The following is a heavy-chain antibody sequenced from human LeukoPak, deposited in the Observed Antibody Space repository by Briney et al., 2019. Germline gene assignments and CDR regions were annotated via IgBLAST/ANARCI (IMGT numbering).Heavy chain of an antibody. Sequence: EASVKVSCEASGYTFTSYGISWVRQAPGQGLEWMGWISADNGNTNYAQKLQGRVTMTTDTSTSTAYMELRSLRSDDTAVYYCARDRYCSGGSCYRYYYYYMDVWGKGTTVTVSS. CDR2: ISADNGNT. CDR1: GYTFTSYG. D-gene: IGHD2-15*01. V-gene: IGHV1-18*01. J-gene: IGHJ6*03. CDR3: ARDRYCSGGSCYRYYYYYMDV.